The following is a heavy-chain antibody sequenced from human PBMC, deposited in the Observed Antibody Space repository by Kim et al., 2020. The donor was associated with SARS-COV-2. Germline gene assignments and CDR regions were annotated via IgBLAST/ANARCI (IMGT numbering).Heavy chain of an antibody. CDR3: ARDPGIAVAGTNYYYYYGMDV. Sequence: SVKVSCKASGGTFSSYAISWVRQAPGQGLEWMGRIIPILGIANYAQKFQGRVTITADKSTSTAYMELSSLRSEDTAVYYCARDPGIAVAGTNYYYYYGMDVWGQGNTVTVSS. J-gene: IGHJ6*02. CDR2: IIPILGIA. CDR1: GGTFSSYA. D-gene: IGHD6-19*01. V-gene: IGHV1-69*04.